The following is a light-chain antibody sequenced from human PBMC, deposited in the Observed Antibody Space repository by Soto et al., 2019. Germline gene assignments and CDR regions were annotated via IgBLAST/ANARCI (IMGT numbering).Light chain of an antibody. V-gene: IGLV2-14*01. J-gene: IGLJ3*02. CDR3: CSYTSSYTGV. CDR2: KVS. Sequence: QSALTQPASVSGSPRQSITISCTGTSSDVGDGDFVSWYQQRPGNAPKLMIYKVSNRPSGVSNRFSGSKSGNTASLTISGLQAEDEADYYCCSYTSSYTGVFGGGTKLTVL. CDR1: SSDVGDGDF.